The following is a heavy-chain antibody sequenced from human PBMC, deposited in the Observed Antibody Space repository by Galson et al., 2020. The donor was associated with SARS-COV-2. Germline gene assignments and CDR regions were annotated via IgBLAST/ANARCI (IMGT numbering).Heavy chain of an antibody. D-gene: IGHD6-19*01. CDR3: ARGRRDSRGWVLYYFGY. J-gene: IGHJ4*02. Sequence: GGSLRLSCAASGFTFSSYGMHWVRQAPGKGLEWVAVIWYDGSNKYYADSVKGRFTISRDNSKNTLYLQMNSLRAEDTAVYYCARGRRDSRGWVLYYFGYWGQGTLVTVSS. V-gene: IGHV3-33*01. CDR1: GFTFSSYG. CDR2: IWYDGSNK.